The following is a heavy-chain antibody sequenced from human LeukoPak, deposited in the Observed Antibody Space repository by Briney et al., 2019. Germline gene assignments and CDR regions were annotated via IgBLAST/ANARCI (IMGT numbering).Heavy chain of an antibody. D-gene: IGHD3-3*01. CDR2: ISAYNGNT. CDR3: ARDRGYDFWSGSGELDY. J-gene: IGHJ4*02. V-gene: IGHV1-18*01. CDR1: GYTFTSYG. Sequence: GASVKVSCKASGYTFTSYGISWVRQAPGQGLEWMGWISAYNGNTNYAQKLQGRVTMTTDTSTSTAYMELRSLRYDDTAVYYCARDRGYDFWSGSGELDYWGQGTLVTVSS.